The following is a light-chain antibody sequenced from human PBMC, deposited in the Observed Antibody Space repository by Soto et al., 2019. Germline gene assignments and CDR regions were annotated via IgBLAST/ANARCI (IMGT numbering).Light chain of an antibody. Sequence: DIQMTQSPSSLSASVGDRVSITCRTSQTIGSHLNWYQQKTGRAPKLLIYSAVYLETGVPSRFSGSGSATDFTLTISSLQPEDVATYYCQQSHSSPPFTFGPGTRVEIK. V-gene: IGKV1-39*01. J-gene: IGKJ3*01. CDR1: QTIGSH. CDR2: SAV. CDR3: QQSHSSPPFT.